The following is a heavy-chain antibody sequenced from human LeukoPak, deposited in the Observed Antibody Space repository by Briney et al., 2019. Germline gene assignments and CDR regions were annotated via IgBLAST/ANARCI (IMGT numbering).Heavy chain of an antibody. D-gene: IGHD3-10*01. J-gene: IGHJ6*02. V-gene: IGHV4-59*01. CDR3: ASNVGMVRDYGMDV. CDR1: GGSISSYY. Sequence: SETLSLTCTVSGGSISSYYWSWIRQPPGKGLEWIGYIYYSGSTNYNPSLKSRVTISVDTSKNQFSLKLSSVTAADTAVYYCASNVGMVRDYGMDVWGQGTTVTVSS. CDR2: IYYSGST.